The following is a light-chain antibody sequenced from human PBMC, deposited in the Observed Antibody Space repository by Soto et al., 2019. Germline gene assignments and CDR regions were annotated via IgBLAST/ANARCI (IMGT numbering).Light chain of an antibody. CDR1: QSVSSSY. Sequence: EIVLTQSPGTLSLSPGERATLSCRASQSVSSSYLAWYQQKPGQPPRLVMYATSSRATSIPTRFSGSGSGTDFTLTISRLEPEDFAVYYCQQYGRSSWTFGQGTKVDIK. CDR2: ATS. V-gene: IGKV3-20*01. CDR3: QQYGRSSWT. J-gene: IGKJ1*01.